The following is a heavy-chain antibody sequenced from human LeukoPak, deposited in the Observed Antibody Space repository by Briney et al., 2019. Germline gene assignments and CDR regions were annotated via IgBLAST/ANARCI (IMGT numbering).Heavy chain of an antibody. V-gene: IGHV1-46*01. D-gene: IGHD5-24*01. CDR3: ARDDKERWLQLNY. J-gene: IGHJ4*02. CDR2: INPSGGST. Sequence: ASVKVSCKASGYTFTSYYMHWVRQAPGQGLEWMGIINPSGGSTSYAQKFQGRVTMSRDMSTSTVYMELSSLRSEDTAVYYCARDDKERWLQLNYWGQGTLVTASS. CDR1: GYTFTSYY.